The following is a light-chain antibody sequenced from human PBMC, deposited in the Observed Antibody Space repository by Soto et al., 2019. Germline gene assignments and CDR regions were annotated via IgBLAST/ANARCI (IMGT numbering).Light chain of an antibody. CDR1: QSVSSSY. Sequence: EIVLTQSPGTLSLSPGERATLSCRASQSVSSSYLAWYQQTPGQAPRLLIYGASSKATGIPDRFSGSGSGTDFTLTISRLEPEDFAVYYCQQYGSSPRTFGHGTKLEIK. V-gene: IGKV3-20*01. CDR2: GAS. J-gene: IGKJ2*01. CDR3: QQYGSSPRT.